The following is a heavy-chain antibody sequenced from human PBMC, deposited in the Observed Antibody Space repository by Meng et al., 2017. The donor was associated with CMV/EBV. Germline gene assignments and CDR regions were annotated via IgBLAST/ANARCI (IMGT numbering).Heavy chain of an antibody. Sequence: SGPTLVKPTQTLTLTCTFSGFSLSSTGVGVGWIRQPPGKALEWLTLLYWNDDERYSPSLKSKLSITKDTSKNQVVLTMTDMGPVDTVTYYCAHMDVSLAFDIWGQGTMVTVSS. D-gene: IGHD5/OR15-5a*01. V-gene: IGHV2-5*01. CDR2: LYWNDDE. CDR3: AHMDVSLAFDI. J-gene: IGHJ3*02. CDR1: GFSLSSTGVG.